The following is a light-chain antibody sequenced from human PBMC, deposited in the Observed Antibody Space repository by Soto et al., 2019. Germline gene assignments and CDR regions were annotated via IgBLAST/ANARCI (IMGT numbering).Light chain of an antibody. CDR2: DAS. Sequence: EIVMTQSPATLSVSPGESATLSCWSSQSVSSNLAWHQQKPGQAPRILMYDASTRATGISARFSGSGSGTEFTLTISSLQSEDSAVYYCHQYSHWPPWTFGPGTKVDIK. CDR3: HQYSHWPPWT. CDR1: QSVSSN. J-gene: IGKJ1*01. V-gene: IGKV3-15*01.